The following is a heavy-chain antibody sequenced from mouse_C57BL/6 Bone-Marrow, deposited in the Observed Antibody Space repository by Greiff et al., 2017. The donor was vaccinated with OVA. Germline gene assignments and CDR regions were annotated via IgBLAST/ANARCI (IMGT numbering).Heavy chain of an antibody. Sequence: VQLKQSGAELVRPGASVKLSCTASGFNIKDDYMHWVKQRPEQGLEWIGWIDPENGDTEYASKFQGKAPITADTSSNTAYLQLSSLTSEDTAVYYCTTSYYYGSSYGYWGQGTTLTVSS. CDR1: GFNIKDDY. J-gene: IGHJ2*01. CDR2: IDPENGDT. CDR3: TTSYYYGSSYGY. V-gene: IGHV14-4*01. D-gene: IGHD1-1*01.